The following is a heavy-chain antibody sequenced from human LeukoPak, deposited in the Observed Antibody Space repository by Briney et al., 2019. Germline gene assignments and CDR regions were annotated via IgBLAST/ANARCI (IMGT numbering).Heavy chain of an antibody. V-gene: IGHV1-69*05. D-gene: IGHD2-2*01. Sequence: SVKVSFKASGGTFISYAISWVRQAPGQGREWMGGIIPIFGTANYAQKFQGRVTITTDESTSTAYMELSSLRSEDTAVYYCAADIVVVPAAAYYMDVWGKGTTVTVSS. J-gene: IGHJ6*03. CDR3: AADIVVVPAAAYYMDV. CDR2: IIPIFGTA. CDR1: GGTFISYA.